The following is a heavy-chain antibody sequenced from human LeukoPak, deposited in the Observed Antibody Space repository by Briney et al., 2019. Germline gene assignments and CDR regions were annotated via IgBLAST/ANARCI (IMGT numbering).Heavy chain of an antibody. D-gene: IGHD3-16*02. CDR2: IYYSGST. Sequence: PSETLSLTCTVSGGSISSSSYYWGWIRQPPGKGLEWIGSIYYSGSTYYNPSLKSRVTISVDTSKNQFSLKLSSVTAADTAVYYCARHASPYYDYVWGSYRSSDFDYWGQGTLVTVSS. CDR1: GGSISSSSYY. V-gene: IGHV4-39*01. CDR3: ARHASPYYDYVWGSYRSSDFDY. J-gene: IGHJ4*02.